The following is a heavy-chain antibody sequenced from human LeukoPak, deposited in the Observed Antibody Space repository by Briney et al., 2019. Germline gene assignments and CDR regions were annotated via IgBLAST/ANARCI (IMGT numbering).Heavy chain of an antibody. J-gene: IGHJ4*02. CDR3: AYDSSGYPNGNFDY. D-gene: IGHD3-22*01. CDR2: ISYDGSNK. V-gene: IGHV3-30*03. CDR1: GFTFSSYG. Sequence: PGRSLRLSCAASGFTFSSYGMRWVRQAPGKGLEWVAVISYDGSNKYYADSVKGRFTISRDNSKNTLYLQMNSLRAEDTAVYYRAYDSSGYPNGNFDYWGQGTLVTVSS.